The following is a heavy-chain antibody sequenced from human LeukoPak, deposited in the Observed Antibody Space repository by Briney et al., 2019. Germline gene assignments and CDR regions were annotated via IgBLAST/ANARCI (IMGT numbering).Heavy chain of an antibody. V-gene: IGHV4-39*07. CDR2: IYYSGST. CDR3: ARDAVLKAFDN. J-gene: IGHJ4*02. CDR1: GGSISSSSYY. D-gene: IGHD2/OR15-2a*01. Sequence: SETLSLTCTVSGGSISSSSYYWGWIRQPPGKGLEWIGSIYYSGSTYYNPSLKSRVTISVDTSKNQFSLKLSSVTAADTAVYYCARDAVLKAFDNWGQGTLVTVSS.